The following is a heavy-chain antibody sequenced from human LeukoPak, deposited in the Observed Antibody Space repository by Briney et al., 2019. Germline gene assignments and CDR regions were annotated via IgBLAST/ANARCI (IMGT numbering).Heavy chain of an antibody. CDR1: GFTFSSYA. CDR2: ISGSGEST. J-gene: IGHJ5*02. Sequence: GGSLRLSCAASGFTFSSYAMSWVRQAPGKGPEWVSGISGSGESTYYADFVKGRFTISRDNSKNTLYLQMNSLRAEDTPVYYCAKLDCSSTSCYFGPWGQGTLVTVSS. V-gene: IGHV3-23*01. D-gene: IGHD2-2*01. CDR3: AKLDCSSTSCYFGP.